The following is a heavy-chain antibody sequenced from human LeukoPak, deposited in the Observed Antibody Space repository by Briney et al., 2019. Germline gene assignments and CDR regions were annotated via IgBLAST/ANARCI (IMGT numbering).Heavy chain of an antibody. J-gene: IGHJ5*02. D-gene: IGHD5-12*01. CDR2: INPKTGGR. V-gene: IGHV1-2*06. Sequence: ASVKVSCKASGYIFTGYYVHWVRQAPGQGLEWMGRINPKTGGRSFSPRFQGRVTVTSDTSTNTVYMELSSLKLDDTALYYCARGYSGYDWKFDLWGQGTQVTVSS. CDR1: GYIFTGYY. CDR3: ARGYSGYDWKFDL.